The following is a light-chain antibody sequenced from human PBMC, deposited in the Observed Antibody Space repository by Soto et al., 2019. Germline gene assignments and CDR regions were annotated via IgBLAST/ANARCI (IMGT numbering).Light chain of an antibody. CDR2: AAS. V-gene: IGKV1-27*01. CDR3: QKYNSAPWT. Sequence: DIQMTQSPSSLSASVGDRVTITCRASQGISNYLAWYQQKPGKVPKLLIYAASTLQSGVPSRFSGSGSGTDFTLTISSLQPQDVATYYCQKYNSAPWTFDQATKVVIK. CDR1: QGISNY. J-gene: IGKJ1*01.